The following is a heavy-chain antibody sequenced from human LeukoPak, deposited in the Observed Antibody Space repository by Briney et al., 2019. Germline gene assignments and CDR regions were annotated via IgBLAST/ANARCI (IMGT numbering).Heavy chain of an antibody. V-gene: IGHV3-23*01. Sequence: GGSLRLSCAASGFTFSSYALTWVRQAPGKGLERVSAISDSGGSTYYADSVKGRFTISRDNSKNTLYLQMNSLRAEDTAAYYCAMQANGYYDPYDYWGQGTLVIVSS. CDR1: GFTFSSYA. D-gene: IGHD2-8*01. CDR3: AMQANGYYDPYDY. J-gene: IGHJ4*02. CDR2: ISDSGGST.